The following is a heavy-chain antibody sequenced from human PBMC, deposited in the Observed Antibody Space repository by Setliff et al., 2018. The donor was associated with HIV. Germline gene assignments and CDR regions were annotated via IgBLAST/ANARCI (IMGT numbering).Heavy chain of an antibody. CDR2: ISAYNGHT. Sequence: GASVMVSCKASGYTFTSYGISWVRQAPGQGLEWMGWISAYNGHTNYAQKFQGRVTMTTDTSTSTAYMELKSLRSDDTAVYYCARWLRKDPGYSSSWPLGYWGQGTLVTVSS. J-gene: IGHJ4*02. CDR3: ARWLRKDPGYSSSWPLGY. V-gene: IGHV1-18*01. D-gene: IGHD6-13*01. CDR1: GYTFTSYG.